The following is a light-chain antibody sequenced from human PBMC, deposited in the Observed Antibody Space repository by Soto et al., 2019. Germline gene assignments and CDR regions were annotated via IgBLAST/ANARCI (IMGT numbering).Light chain of an antibody. V-gene: IGLV2-8*01. Sequence: QSAPTQPPSASGSPGQSVTISCTGSSSDVGGYDYVSWYQQRPGKAPKLLIHEVTKRPSGVPDRFSGSKSGNTASLTVSGLQAEDEADYYCSSYAGRTLYVFGTGTKVTVL. CDR2: EVT. CDR3: SSYAGRTLYV. CDR1: SSDVGGYDY. J-gene: IGLJ1*01.